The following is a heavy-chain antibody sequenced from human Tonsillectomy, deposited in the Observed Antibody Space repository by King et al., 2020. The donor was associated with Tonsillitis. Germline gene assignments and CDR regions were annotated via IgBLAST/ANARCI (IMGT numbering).Heavy chain of an antibody. J-gene: IGHJ4*02. CDR3: ARGSNIAAAGTGYYFDY. V-gene: IGHV4-59*01. CDR1: GGSISSYY. CDR2: IYDSGST. D-gene: IGHD6-13*01. Sequence: LQLQESGPGLVKPSETLSLTCTVSGGSISSYYWSWIRPPPGKGLEWIGYIYDSGSTNYNPSLKSRGTISVDTSKNQLSLKLSSVTATDTAVYYCARGSNIAAAGTGYYFDYWGQGPLVTVSS.